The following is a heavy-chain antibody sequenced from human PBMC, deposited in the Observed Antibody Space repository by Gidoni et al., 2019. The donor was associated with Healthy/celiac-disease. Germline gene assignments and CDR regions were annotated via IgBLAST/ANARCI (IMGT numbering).Heavy chain of an antibody. J-gene: IGHJ4*02. CDR3: ARLKLDSDFWSGYYFDY. Sequence: QLQLQESGPGLVKPSETLSLTCTVSGGSISSSSYYWGWIRQPPGKGLEWIGSIYYSGSTYYNPSLKSRVTISVDTSKNQFSLKLSSVTAADTAVYYCARLKLDSDFWSGYYFDYWGQGTLVTVSS. CDR1: GGSISSSSYY. CDR2: IYYSGST. V-gene: IGHV4-39*01. D-gene: IGHD3-3*01.